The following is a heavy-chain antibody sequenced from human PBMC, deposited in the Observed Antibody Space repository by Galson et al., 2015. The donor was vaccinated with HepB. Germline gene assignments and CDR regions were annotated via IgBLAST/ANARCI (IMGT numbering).Heavy chain of an antibody. V-gene: IGHV5-51*03. CDR2: IYRHDSDT. D-gene: IGHD2/OR15-2a*01. CDR1: GYNFSNRW. CDR3: ARQSIGPEYFQH. Sequence: QSGAEVKKPGESLTISCKGSGYNFSNRWIGWVRHLPGKGLEWMGIIYRHDSDTRYRPSFQGHVTISADKSIRTAYLQWSSLQASDTGIYYCARQSIGPEYFQHCGQGTLVTVSS. J-gene: IGHJ1*01.